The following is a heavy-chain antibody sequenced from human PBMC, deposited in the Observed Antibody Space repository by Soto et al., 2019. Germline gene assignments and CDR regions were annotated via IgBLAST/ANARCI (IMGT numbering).Heavy chain of an antibody. J-gene: IGHJ6*02. Sequence: GGSLRLSCAASGFTVSSNYMSWVRQAPGKGLEWVSVIYSGGSTYYADSVKGRFTISRDNSKNTLYLQMNSLRAEDTAVYYCAREGDSSGYYKYYYYGMDVWGQGTTVTVSS. D-gene: IGHD3-22*01. CDR3: AREGDSSGYYKYYYYGMDV. V-gene: IGHV3-66*01. CDR2: IYSGGST. CDR1: GFTVSSNY.